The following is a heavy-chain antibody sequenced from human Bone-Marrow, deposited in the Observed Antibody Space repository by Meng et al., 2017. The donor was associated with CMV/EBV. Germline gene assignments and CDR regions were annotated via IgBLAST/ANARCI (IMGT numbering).Heavy chain of an antibody. J-gene: IGHJ5*02. CDR1: GGSFSGYY. CDR2: INHSGST. CDR3: ARGIAAAGPRNWFDP. V-gene: IGHV4-34*01. Sequence: GSLRLTCAVYGGSFSGYYWSWIRQPPGKGLEWIGEINHSGSTNYNPSLKSRVTISIDTSKNQFSLKLSSVTAADTAVYYCARGIAAAGPRNWFDPWGQGTLVTGYS. D-gene: IGHD6-13*01.